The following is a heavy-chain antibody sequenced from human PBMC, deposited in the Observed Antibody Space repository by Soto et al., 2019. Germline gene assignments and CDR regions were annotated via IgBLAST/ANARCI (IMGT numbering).Heavy chain of an antibody. CDR2: LSSSSTYI. J-gene: IGHJ6*03. CDR3: AGGGINYGDYLSMDV. CDR1: GFTFSSYN. Sequence: EVQLVESGGGLVKPGGSLRLSCAASGFTFSSYNMNWVRQAPGKGLEWVSSLSSSSTYIYYADSGKGPFTISTDNAKNSPYLQMNSLRAEATAVYYCAGGGINYGDYLSMDVWGKGTTVTASS. V-gene: IGHV3-21*01. D-gene: IGHD4-17*01.